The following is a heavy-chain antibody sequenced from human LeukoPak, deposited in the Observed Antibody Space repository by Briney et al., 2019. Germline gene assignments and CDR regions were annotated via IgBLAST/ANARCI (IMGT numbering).Heavy chain of an antibody. CDR1: GFSFSVFW. CDR2: IKTDGSIT. CDR3: AKDRTDWEEAPFDY. J-gene: IGHJ4*02. Sequence: GGSLRLSCAASGFSFSVFWMHWVRQAPGKGPVWVSRIKTDGSITNYADSVKGRFTISRDNAKNTLYLQMNSLRAEDTAVYYCAKDRTDWEEAPFDYWGQGTLVTVSS. V-gene: IGHV3-74*01. D-gene: IGHD3/OR15-3a*01.